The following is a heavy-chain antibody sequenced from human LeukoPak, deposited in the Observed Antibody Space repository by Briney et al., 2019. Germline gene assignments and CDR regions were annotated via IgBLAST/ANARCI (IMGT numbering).Heavy chain of an antibody. V-gene: IGHV3-21*01. CDR1: GFTFSDYS. CDR2: FSSSSDYI. Sequence: GGSLRLSCPASGFTFSDYSMSWVRQAPGKGLEWVSSFSSSSDYIYYADSVKGRFTISRDNARNSLYLQMNSLRAEDTAVYYCARSRSVSNYKGMDVWGQGTTVTVSS. D-gene: IGHD5/OR15-5a*01. J-gene: IGHJ6*02. CDR3: ARSRSVSNYKGMDV.